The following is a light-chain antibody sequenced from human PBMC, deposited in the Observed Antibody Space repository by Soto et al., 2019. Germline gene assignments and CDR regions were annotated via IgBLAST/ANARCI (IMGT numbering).Light chain of an antibody. J-gene: IGKJ5*01. CDR1: QSVSSY. Sequence: EIVVTQSPATLSLSPGQRATLCCRASQSVSSYLAWYQQKPGQAPRLLIYDASNRATGIPARFSGSGSGTDFTLTISSLEPADFAVYYCQQRSNWPITFGQGTRLEIK. CDR2: DAS. V-gene: IGKV3-11*01. CDR3: QQRSNWPIT.